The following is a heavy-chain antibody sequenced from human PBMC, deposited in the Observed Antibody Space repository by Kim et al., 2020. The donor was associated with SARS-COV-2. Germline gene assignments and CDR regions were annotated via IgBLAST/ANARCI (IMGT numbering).Heavy chain of an antibody. J-gene: IGHJ5*02. CDR3: AKDMNDYSNYVWGSFDP. CDR2: ISWNSGSI. V-gene: IGHV3-9*01. Sequence: GGSLRLSCAASGFTFDDYAMHWVRQAPGKGLEWVSGISWNSGSIGYADSVKGRFTISRDNAKNSLYLQMNSLRAEDTALYYCAKDMNDYSNYVWGSFDPWGQGTLVTVSS. D-gene: IGHD4-4*01. CDR1: GFTFDDYA.